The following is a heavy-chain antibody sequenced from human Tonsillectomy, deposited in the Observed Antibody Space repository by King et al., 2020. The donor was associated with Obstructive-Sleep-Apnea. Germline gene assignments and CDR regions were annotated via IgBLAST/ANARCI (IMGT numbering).Heavy chain of an antibody. V-gene: IGHV3-74*01. Sequence: VQLVESGGGLVQPGGSLRLSCAASGFIFSSYWLHWVRLAPGKGLVWVSRINPDGMDTTYADSVKGRFTISRDNAKNTLYLQMNSLRAEDTAVYYCARAVAGTGSSDYWGQGTLVTVSS. CDR2: INPDGMDT. D-gene: IGHD6-19*01. CDR1: GFIFSSYW. J-gene: IGHJ4*02. CDR3: ARAVAGTGSSDY.